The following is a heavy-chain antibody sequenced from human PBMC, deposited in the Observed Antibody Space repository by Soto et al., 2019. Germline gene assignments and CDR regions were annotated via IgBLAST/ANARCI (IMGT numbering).Heavy chain of an antibody. Sequence: QVQLVESGGGVVQPGRSLRLSCAASGFTFSSYAMHWVRQAPGKGLEWVAVISYDGSNKYYADSVKGRFTISRDNSKNTLYLQMNSLRAEETAVYYCALGGPHSSSDGKYFDYWGQGTLVTVSS. V-gene: IGHV3-30-3*01. D-gene: IGHD6-6*01. CDR2: ISYDGSNK. CDR3: ALGGPHSSSDGKYFDY. CDR1: GFTFSSYA. J-gene: IGHJ4*02.